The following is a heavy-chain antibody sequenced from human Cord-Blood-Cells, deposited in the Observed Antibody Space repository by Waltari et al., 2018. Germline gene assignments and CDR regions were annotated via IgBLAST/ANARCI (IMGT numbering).Heavy chain of an antibody. CDR2: IRYDGSNK. CDR3: AKGKNGDY. V-gene: IGHV3-30*02. D-gene: IGHD2-8*01. CDR1: GFPFSSYG. J-gene: IGHJ4*02. Sequence: QVQLVESGGGVVQPGGSLRLSCAASGFPFSSYGMHWVRQAPGKGLEWVAFIRYDGSNKYYADSVKGRFTISRDNSKNTLYLQMNSLRAEDTAVYYCAKGKNGDYWGQGTLVTVSS.